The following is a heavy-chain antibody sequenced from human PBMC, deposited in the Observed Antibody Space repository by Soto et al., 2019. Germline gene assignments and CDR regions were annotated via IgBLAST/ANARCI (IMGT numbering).Heavy chain of an antibody. CDR1: GGSISSSSYY. J-gene: IGHJ5*02. D-gene: IGHD3-3*01. CDR2: IYYSGST. V-gene: IGHV4-39*01. Sequence: SETLSLTCTVSGGSISSSSYYWGWIRQPPGKGLEWIGSIYYSGSTYYNPSLKSRVTISVDTSKNQFSLKLSSVTAADTAVYYCASTIFEGDNWFDPWGQGTLVTVSS. CDR3: ASTIFEGDNWFDP.